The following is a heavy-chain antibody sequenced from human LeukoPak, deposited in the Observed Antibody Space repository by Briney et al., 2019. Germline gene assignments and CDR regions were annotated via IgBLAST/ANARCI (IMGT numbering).Heavy chain of an antibody. CDR2: VSGTGAAT. CDR1: GLIFSNYA. D-gene: IGHD3-10*01. J-gene: IGHJ6*02. CDR3: AKGGRSYGSGSDIYYYYYYGLDV. Sequence: GSLRLSCAASGLIFSNYAMTWVRQAPGKGLEWVAVVSGTGAATYHADSVKGRFTISRDNSKNTLYLQMNSLRAGDTAVYYCAKGGRSYGSGSDIYYYYYYGLDVWGQGTTVTVSS. V-gene: IGHV3-23*01.